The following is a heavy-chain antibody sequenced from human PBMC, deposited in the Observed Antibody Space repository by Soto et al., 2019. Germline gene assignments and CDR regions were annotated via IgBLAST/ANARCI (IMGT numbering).Heavy chain of an antibody. V-gene: IGHV4-30-2*01. CDR2: MYHSGST. CDR3: ASRNKGYYYGMDV. CDR1: GGSISSGGYS. J-gene: IGHJ6*02. Sequence: SETLSLTCAVSGGSISSGGYSWSWIRQPPGKGLEWIGYMYHSGSTYYNPSLKSRVTISIDRSKNQFSLKLSSVTAADTAVYYCASRNKGYYYGMDVWGQGTTVTVS.